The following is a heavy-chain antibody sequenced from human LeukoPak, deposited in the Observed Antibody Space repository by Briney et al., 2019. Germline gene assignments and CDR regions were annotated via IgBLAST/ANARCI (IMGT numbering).Heavy chain of an antibody. J-gene: IGHJ4*02. D-gene: IGHD3-16*01. V-gene: IGHV3-23*01. Sequence: GGSLRLSCAASGFSFSSYAMSWVRQAPGKGLEWVSAISNSGDNTYYADSVKGWFSISRDNSKNTVYLQMSSLRAEDTAVYYCAKRSLGPWGQGTLVTVSS. CDR1: GFSFSSYA. CDR2: ISNSGDNT. CDR3: AKRSLGP.